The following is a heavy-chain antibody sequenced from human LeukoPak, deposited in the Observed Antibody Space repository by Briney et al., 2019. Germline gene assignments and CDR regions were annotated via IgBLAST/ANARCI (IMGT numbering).Heavy chain of an antibody. CDR3: ARDSRGWYGIHYYFDY. D-gene: IGHD6-19*01. CDR1: GFTFSSYG. CDR2: ISGSGGST. V-gene: IGHV3-23*01. Sequence: PGGSLRLSCAASGFTFSSYGMSWVRQAPGKGLEWVSAISGSGGSTYYADSVKGRFTISRDNAKNSLYLQMNSLRAEDTAVYYCARDSRGWYGIHYYFDYWGQGTLVTVSS. J-gene: IGHJ4*02.